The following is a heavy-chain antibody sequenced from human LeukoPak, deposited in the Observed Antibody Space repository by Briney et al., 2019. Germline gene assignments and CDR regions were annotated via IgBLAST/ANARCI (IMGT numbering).Heavy chain of an antibody. Sequence: GGSLRLSCAASGFTFSTYALHWVRQAPGKGLEYVSAIDRNGGSTYYADSVKGRFTISRDNSKNTLYLQMGSLRAEDTAVYYCARGLLSSGWVFDYWGQGTLVTVSS. CDR1: GFTFSTYA. CDR2: IDRNGGST. V-gene: IGHV3-64*02. D-gene: IGHD6-19*01. CDR3: ARGLLSSGWVFDY. J-gene: IGHJ4*02.